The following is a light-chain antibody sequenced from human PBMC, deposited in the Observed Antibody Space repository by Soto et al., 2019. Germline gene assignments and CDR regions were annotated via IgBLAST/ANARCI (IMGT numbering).Light chain of an antibody. CDR2: GAS. CDR1: QSFSSNY. Sequence: EIVLTQSPGTLSLSPGERATLSCRASQSFSSNYLAWYQQKPGQAPRLLIYGASSRATGIPDRFSGSGSVTDFTLTISRLEPEDFAVYYCHQYASSSRTFGQWTKVEIK. CDR3: HQYASSSRT. V-gene: IGKV3-20*01. J-gene: IGKJ1*01.